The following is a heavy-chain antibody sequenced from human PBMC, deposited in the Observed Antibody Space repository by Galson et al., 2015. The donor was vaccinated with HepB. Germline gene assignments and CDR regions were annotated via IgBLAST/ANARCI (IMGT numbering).Heavy chain of an antibody. D-gene: IGHD3-22*01. V-gene: IGHV3-23*01. Sequence: SLRLSCAASEFTFSSYAMSWVRQAPGKGLEWVSAISGSGGSTYYADSVKGRFTISRDNAKNSLYLQMNSLRDEDTAVYYCVLYYDSSGPPPDYWGQGTLVTVSS. CDR2: ISGSGGST. CDR1: EFTFSSYA. J-gene: IGHJ4*02. CDR3: VLYYDSSGPPPDY.